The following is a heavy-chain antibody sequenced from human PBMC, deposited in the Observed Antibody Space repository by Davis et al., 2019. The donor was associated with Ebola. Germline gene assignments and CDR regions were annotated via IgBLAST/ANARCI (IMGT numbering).Heavy chain of an antibody. CDR1: GFAFSSYA. J-gene: IGHJ4*02. Sequence: GESLKISCAASGFAFSSYAMSWVRQAPGKGLEWVSAISGSGGSTYYADSVKGRFTISRDNSKNTLYLQMNSLRAEDTAVYYCAKEIHRGYSGYDGVFDYWGQGTLVTVSS. D-gene: IGHD5-12*01. CDR2: ISGSGGST. CDR3: AKEIHRGYSGYDGVFDY. V-gene: IGHV3-23*01.